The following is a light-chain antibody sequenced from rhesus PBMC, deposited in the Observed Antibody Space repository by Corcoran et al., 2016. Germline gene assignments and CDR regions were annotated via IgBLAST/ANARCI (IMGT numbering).Light chain of an antibody. Sequence: DIQMTQSPSSLSASVGDRVTVTCRASQGINKELSWYQQKPGKAPTLLNYAASSLQTGVSSRFSGSGFGIDYTLTISILQPEDVATYYCLQDYTTPLTFGGGTKVEIK. CDR2: AAS. V-gene: IGKV1-94*01. J-gene: IGKJ4*01. CDR3: LQDYTTPLT. CDR1: QGINKE.